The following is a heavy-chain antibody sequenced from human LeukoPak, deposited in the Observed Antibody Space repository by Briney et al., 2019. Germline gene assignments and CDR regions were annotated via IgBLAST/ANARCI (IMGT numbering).Heavy chain of an antibody. J-gene: IGHJ3*01. CDR3: GMSGDRVPLQDDVFDV. CDR1: GYSFTSYW. D-gene: IGHD1-26*01. V-gene: IGHV5-51*01. Sequence: GESLKISCKVSGYSFTSYWIGWVRQMPGKGLEWMGIIYPGDSGPTYSPSFQGQVTISVDKSISTAYLQWSSLQASDTAMYYCGMSGDRVPLQDDVFDVWGQGTMVTVST. CDR2: IYPGDSGP.